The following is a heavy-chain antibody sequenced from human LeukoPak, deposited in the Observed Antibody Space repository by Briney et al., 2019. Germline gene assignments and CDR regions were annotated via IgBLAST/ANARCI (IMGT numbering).Heavy chain of an antibody. CDR3: ARGSPWSYYYMDV. Sequence: GGSLRLSCTASGFDFSNFDFHWVRQLRGKGLDWVSHIDTAGGTYYPGSVKGRFTISRANAKKSLYLQMHNLRVGDTALYFCARGSPWSYYYMDVWGVGTAVSVS. J-gene: IGHJ6*03. V-gene: IGHV3-13*01. D-gene: IGHD3-3*01. CDR1: GFDFSNFD. CDR2: IDTAGGT.